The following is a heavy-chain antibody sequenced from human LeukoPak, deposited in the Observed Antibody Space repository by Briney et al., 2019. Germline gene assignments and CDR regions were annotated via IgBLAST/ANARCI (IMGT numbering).Heavy chain of an antibody. Sequence: GGSLRLSCAASGFTFSSYAMSWVRQAPGKGLEWVSAISGSGGSTYYADSVKSRFTISRDNSKNTLYLQMNSLRAEDTAVYYCAEASYGSGSYYFDYWGQGTLVTVSS. J-gene: IGHJ4*02. CDR3: AEASYGSGSYYFDY. V-gene: IGHV3-23*01. D-gene: IGHD3-10*01. CDR2: ISGSGGST. CDR1: GFTFSSYA.